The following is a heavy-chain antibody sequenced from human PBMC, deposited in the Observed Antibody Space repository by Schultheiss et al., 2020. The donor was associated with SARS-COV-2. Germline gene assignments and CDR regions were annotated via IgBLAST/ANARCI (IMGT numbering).Heavy chain of an antibody. CDR3: ASSQDVHGDYVPMDV. V-gene: IGHV4-59*06. J-gene: IGHJ6*02. D-gene: IGHD4-17*01. CDR2: INHSGST. Sequence: SETLSLTCTVSGGSISSYYWSWIRQPAGKGLEWIGEINHSGSTNYNPSLKSRVTISVDTSKNQFSLKLSSVTAADTAVYYCASSQDVHGDYVPMDVWGQGTTVTVSS. CDR1: GGSISSYY.